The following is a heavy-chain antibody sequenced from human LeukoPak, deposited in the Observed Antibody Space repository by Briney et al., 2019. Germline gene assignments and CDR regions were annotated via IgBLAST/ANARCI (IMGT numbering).Heavy chain of an antibody. CDR3: ARRAGFGYGLDF. D-gene: IGHD5-18*01. V-gene: IGHV3-53*01. CDR1: VLIVSNND. J-gene: IGHJ4*02. CDR2: IKNDGNV. Sequence: GGSLRLSCAASVLIVSNNDMSWVRQAPGKGLEWVSIIKNDGNVRYADSVRGRFTISRDNSKNTVYLQMDSLRAEDTAVYFCARRAGFGYGLDFWGQGTLVTVSS.